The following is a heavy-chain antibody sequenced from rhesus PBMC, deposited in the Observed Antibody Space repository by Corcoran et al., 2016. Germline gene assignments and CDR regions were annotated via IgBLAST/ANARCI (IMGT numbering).Heavy chain of an antibody. Sequence: QVQLQESGPGLVKPSETLSLTCAVSGVSGSSYWWSWIRQSPGKGLDWIGESFGHGVPTYSNPSLKIRATISKGPSKNQCSLKLTFVTAADTAVYFCVRNSGYSGFAYDYWGQGVLVTVSS. CDR2: SFGHGVPT. CDR3: VRNSGYSGFAYDY. V-gene: IGHV4-80*01. J-gene: IGHJ4*01. D-gene: IGHD5-30*01. CDR1: GVSGSSYW.